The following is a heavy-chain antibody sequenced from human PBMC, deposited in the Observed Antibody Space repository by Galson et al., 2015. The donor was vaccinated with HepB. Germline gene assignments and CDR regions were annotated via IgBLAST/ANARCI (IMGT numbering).Heavy chain of an antibody. V-gene: IGHV5-51*01. CDR2: IYPGDSDT. D-gene: IGHD3-10*01. CDR3: ARPTSRLIWSPGMGV. J-gene: IGHJ6*02. CDR1: GYSFTSYW. Sequence: QSGAEVKKPGESLKISCKGSGYSFTSYWIGWVRQMPGKGLEWMGIIYPGDSDTRYSPSFQGQVTISADKSISTAYLQWSSLKASDTAMYYCARPTSRLIWSPGMGVWGQGTTVTVSS.